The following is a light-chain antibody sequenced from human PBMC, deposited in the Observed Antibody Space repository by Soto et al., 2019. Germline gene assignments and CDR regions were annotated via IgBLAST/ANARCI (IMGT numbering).Light chain of an antibody. Sequence: DIVITHSPVSLPVTPGEPASISCRSSQSLLHSTGKNYLDWYLQKPGQSPQLLIYLGSTRAPGVPDRFSGGGTGTNFTLKISRVEPEDVGVYYCMQALQTSYTFGQGTKVDIK. CDR1: QSLLHSTGKNY. V-gene: IGKV2-28*01. J-gene: IGKJ2*01. CDR2: LGS. CDR3: MQALQTSYT.